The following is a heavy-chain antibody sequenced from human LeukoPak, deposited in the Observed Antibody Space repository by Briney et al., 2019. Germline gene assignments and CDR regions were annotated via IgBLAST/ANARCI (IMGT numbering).Heavy chain of an antibody. Sequence: ASVKVSCKVSGYTLTELSMHWVRQAPGKGLEWMGGFDPEDGETIYAQKFQGRVTMTEDTSTDTAYMELSSLRSEDTAVYYCATSAYSSGWNGYGMDVWGQGTTVTVSS. J-gene: IGHJ6*02. CDR3: ATSAYSSGWNGYGMDV. CDR1: GYTLTELS. D-gene: IGHD6-19*01. CDR2: FDPEDGET. V-gene: IGHV1-24*01.